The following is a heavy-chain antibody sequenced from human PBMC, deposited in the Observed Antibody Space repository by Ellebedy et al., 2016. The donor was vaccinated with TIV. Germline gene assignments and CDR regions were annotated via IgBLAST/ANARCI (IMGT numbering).Heavy chain of an antibody. Sequence: GESLKISCRASAFTFSSFDMHWVRQAPGKGLEWVSSISGSGGSTYYADSVKGRFTISRDNSKNTVYLQMHSLRAEDTAVYYCAKHSTLIVMEPPAKLLDPPAFDIWGQGTMVTVSS. CDR3: AKHSTLIVMEPPAKLLDPPAFDI. V-gene: IGHV3-23*01. CDR1: AFTFSSFD. CDR2: ISGSGGST. J-gene: IGHJ3*02. D-gene: IGHD2-2*01.